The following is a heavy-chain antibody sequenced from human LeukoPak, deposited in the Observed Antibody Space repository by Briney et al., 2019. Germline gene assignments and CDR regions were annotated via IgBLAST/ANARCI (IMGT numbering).Heavy chain of an antibody. D-gene: IGHD3-10*02. CDR2: TTGSSGDT. CDR3: AELGITMIGGV. Sequence: GGSLRLSCAASGFTVSSNYMSWVRQTPGKGLEWVAATTGSSGDTYHADSVKGRCAISRDNSKNTLYLQMNSLRAEDTAVYYCAELGITMIGGVWGKGTTVTISS. CDR1: GFTVSSNY. J-gene: IGHJ6*04. V-gene: IGHV3-23*01.